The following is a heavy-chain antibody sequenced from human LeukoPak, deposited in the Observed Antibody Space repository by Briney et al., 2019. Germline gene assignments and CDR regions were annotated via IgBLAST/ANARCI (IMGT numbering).Heavy chain of an antibody. J-gene: IGHJ3*02. D-gene: IGHD1-14*01. V-gene: IGHV3-7*01. CDR2: IKQDGSEK. CDR3: ATERFDGFDM. Sequence: PGGSLRLSCAASGFTFSTYWMSWVRQAPGKGLEWVANIKQDGSEKYYVDSVKGRFTISRDNAKNTLYLQMSSLRAEDTAVYYCATERFDGFDMWGQGTMVTVSS. CDR1: GFTFSTYW.